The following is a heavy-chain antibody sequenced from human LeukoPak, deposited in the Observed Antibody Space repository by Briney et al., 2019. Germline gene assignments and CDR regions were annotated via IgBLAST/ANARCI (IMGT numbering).Heavy chain of an antibody. CDR2: INHSGST. CDR3: ARATKKKAVYWYFDL. J-gene: IGHJ2*01. V-gene: IGHV4-34*01. Sequence: QSSETLSLTCAVYGGSFSGYYWSWIRQPPGKGLEWIGEINHSGSTNYNPSLKSRVTISVDTSKNQFSLKLSSVTAADTAVYYCARATKKKAVYWYFDLWGRGTLVTVSS. D-gene: IGHD5-12*01. CDR1: GGSFSGYY.